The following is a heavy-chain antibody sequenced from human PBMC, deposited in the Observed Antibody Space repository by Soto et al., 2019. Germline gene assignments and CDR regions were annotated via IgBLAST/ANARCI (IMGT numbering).Heavy chain of an antibody. CDR1: GGSISSGGYS. V-gene: IGHV4-30-2*05. Sequence: PSETLSLTCAVSGGSISSGGYSWSWLRQPPGKGLEWIGYIFHSGSTYYNPSLQSRVSISVDTSKNQFSLKLSSVTAADTAVYFCARVVTGGTDSSGSQTPDGFDPWGQGTLVTVSS. CDR2: IFHSGST. CDR3: ARVVTGGTDSSGSQTPDGFDP. J-gene: IGHJ5*02. D-gene: IGHD3-22*01.